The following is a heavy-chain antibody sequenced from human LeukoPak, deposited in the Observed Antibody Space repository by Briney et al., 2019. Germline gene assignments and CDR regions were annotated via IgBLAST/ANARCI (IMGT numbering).Heavy chain of an antibody. CDR2: IKQDGSEK. Sequence: GGSLRLSCAASGFTFSSHWMTWVRQAPGKGLEWVANIKQDGSEKYYVDSVKGRFTISRDNAKNSLYLQMNSLRAEDTAVYYCARVEYYYDSSGYYPFYYYYYGMDVWGQGTTVTVSS. V-gene: IGHV3-7*03. D-gene: IGHD3-22*01. CDR3: ARVEYYYDSSGYYPFYYYYYGMDV. J-gene: IGHJ6*02. CDR1: GFTFSSHW.